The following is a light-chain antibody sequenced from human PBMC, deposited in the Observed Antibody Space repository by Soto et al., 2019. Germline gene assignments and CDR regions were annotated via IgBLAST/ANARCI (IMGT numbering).Light chain of an antibody. CDR2: GAS. V-gene: IGKV3-15*01. CDR3: QQYNNWPYT. CDR1: QSVSSN. J-gene: IGKJ2*01. Sequence: EIVMTQSPATLSVSPGERATLSCRASQSVSSNLAWYQQKPGQAPRLLIYGASTRATGIPAGFSGSGSGTEFTLTISSLQSEDFAVYYCQQYNNWPYTFGQGTKLESK.